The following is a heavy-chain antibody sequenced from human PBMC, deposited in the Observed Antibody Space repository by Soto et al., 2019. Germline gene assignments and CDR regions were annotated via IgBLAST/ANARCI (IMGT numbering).Heavy chain of an antibody. V-gene: IGHV1-3*04. CDR3: AREWFGAFDP. CDR1: GYTFTHYT. J-gene: IGHJ5*02. Sequence: QVQLVQSGAEVKKPGASVKLSCKASGYTFTHYTMHWVRQAPGQRLEWMGYINIGNGNTKYLQKFQGRVTITRDTAATTAYMELSSPISEDTAVYYCAREWFGAFDPWGQGTLVTVSS. CDR2: INIGNGNT. D-gene: IGHD3-10*01.